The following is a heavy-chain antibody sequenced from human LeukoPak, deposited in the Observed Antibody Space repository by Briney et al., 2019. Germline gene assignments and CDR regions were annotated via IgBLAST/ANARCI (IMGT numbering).Heavy chain of an antibody. CDR2: IYPGDSDT. CDR3: ARQSEMVRGVIPNKSFDY. Sequence: GESLRISCKGSGYSFTSYWIGWVRKMPGKGLEWMGIIYPGDSDTRYSPSFQGQVTISADKSISTAYLQWSSLKASDTAMYYCARQSEMVRGVIPNKSFDYWGQGTLVTVSS. J-gene: IGHJ4*02. V-gene: IGHV5-51*01. CDR1: GYSFTSYW. D-gene: IGHD3-10*01.